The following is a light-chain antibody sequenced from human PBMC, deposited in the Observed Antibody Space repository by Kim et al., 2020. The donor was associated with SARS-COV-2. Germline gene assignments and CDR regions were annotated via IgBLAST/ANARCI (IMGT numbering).Light chain of an antibody. Sequence: QRVTISCSGTTSNIESNTVNWYQQRPGTAPELLIYTNDQRPSGVPDRFSGSRSGTSASLAISGLQSEDEADYYCATWDDRLNGRVFGGGTKVTVL. CDR1: TSNIESNT. J-gene: IGLJ3*02. V-gene: IGLV1-44*01. CDR2: TND. CDR3: ATWDDRLNGRV.